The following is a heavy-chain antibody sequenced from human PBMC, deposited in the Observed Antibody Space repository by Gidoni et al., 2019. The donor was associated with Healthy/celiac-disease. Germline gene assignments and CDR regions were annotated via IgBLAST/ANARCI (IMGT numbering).Heavy chain of an antibody. J-gene: IGHJ3*02. D-gene: IGHD4-17*01. CDR2: IYYSGST. V-gene: IGHV4-39*01. CDR3: ARTTGDAFDI. Sequence: QLQLQESGPGLVKPSETLSLTCTVSGGSISSSSYYWGWSRQPPGKGLEWIGSIYYSGSTYYNPSLKSRVTISVDTSKNQFSLKLSSVTAADTAVYYCARTTGDAFDIWGQGTMVTVSS. CDR1: GGSISSSSYY.